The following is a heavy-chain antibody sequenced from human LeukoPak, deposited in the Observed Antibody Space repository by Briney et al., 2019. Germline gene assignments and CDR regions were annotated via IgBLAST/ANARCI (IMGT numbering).Heavy chain of an antibody. Sequence: GGSLRPSCAASGFTFSSYAMHWVRQAPGKGLEWVAVISYDGSNKYYADSVKGRFTISRDNSKNTLYLQMNSLRAEDTAVYYCASPRGDVVVPAERGQGTLVTVSS. J-gene: IGHJ1*01. CDR3: ASPRGDVVVPAE. CDR2: ISYDGSNK. D-gene: IGHD2-2*01. V-gene: IGHV3-30-3*01. CDR1: GFTFSSYA.